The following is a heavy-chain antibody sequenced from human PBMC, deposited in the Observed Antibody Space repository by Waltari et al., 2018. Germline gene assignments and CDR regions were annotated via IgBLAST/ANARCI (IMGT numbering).Heavy chain of an antibody. CDR3: ARSIVGATVAFDI. V-gene: IGHV4-38-2*01. CDR2: IYHSGST. J-gene: IGHJ3*02. CDR1: GYSISSGYY. D-gene: IGHD1-26*01. Sequence: QVQLQESGPGLVKPSETLSLTCAVSGYSISSGYYWGWIRQPPGKGLEWIGSIYHSGSTYYNPSLKSRVTRSVDTSKNQFSLKLSSVTAADTAVYYCARSIVGATVAFDIWGQGTMVTVSS.